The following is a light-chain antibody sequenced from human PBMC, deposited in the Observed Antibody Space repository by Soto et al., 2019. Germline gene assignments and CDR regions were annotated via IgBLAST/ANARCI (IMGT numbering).Light chain of an antibody. J-gene: IGLJ1*01. V-gene: IGLV1-51*02. Sequence: QSVLTQPPSVSAAPGQKVTISCSGSSSNIGNNYVSWYQQLPGTAPKLLIYENNKRPSGIPDRFSDSKSGTSATLGITGLQTGDEADYYCGTWDSSLSAGNVFGTGTKLTVL. CDR1: SSNIGNNY. CDR2: ENN. CDR3: GTWDSSLSAGNV.